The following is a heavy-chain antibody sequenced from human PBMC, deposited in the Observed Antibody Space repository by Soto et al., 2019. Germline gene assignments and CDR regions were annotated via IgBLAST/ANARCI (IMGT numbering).Heavy chain of an antibody. D-gene: IGHD1-1*01. Sequence: QVQLQESGPGLVKPSETLSLTCTVSGASMTSHYWSWIRQPPGQGLESIGYIYYTGDTNSNPSLKSRVTISIDTSKSQFSLKLSSVTAADTAVYYCARTARTPDSWGQGTLVTVSS. CDR1: GASMTSHY. CDR3: ARTARTPDS. J-gene: IGHJ4*02. CDR2: IYYTGDT. V-gene: IGHV4-59*11.